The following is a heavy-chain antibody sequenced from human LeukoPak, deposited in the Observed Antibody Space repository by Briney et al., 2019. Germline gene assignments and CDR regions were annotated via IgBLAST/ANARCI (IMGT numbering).Heavy chain of an antibody. D-gene: IGHD1-7*01. CDR3: ARGSYNWNYEGYFDY. V-gene: IGHV4-59*01. CDR2: IYYSGST. CDR1: GGSISSYY. Sequence: SETLSLTCTVSGGSISSYYWSWLRQPPGKGLEWIGYIYYSGSTNYNPSLKSRVTISVDTYKNQFSLKLSSVTAADTAVYYCARGSYNWNYEGYFDYWGQGTLVTVSS. J-gene: IGHJ4*02.